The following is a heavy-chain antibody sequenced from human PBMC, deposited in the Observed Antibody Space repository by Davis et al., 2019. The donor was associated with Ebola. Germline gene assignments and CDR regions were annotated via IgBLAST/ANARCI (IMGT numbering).Heavy chain of an antibody. V-gene: IGHV4-61*01. CDR3: ARGPSVAGLDY. J-gene: IGHJ4*02. CDR2: IYHSGST. D-gene: IGHD6-19*01. Sequence: MPSETLSLTCTVPGASVSSGTNYWSWIRQPPGKGLEWIGYIYHSGSTNYNPSLKSRVTISVDTSKNQFSLKLSSVTAADTAVYYCARGPSVAGLDYWGQGTLVTVSS. CDR1: GASVSSGTNY.